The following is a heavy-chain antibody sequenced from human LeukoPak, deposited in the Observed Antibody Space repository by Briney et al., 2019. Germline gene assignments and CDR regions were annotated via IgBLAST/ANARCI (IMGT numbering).Heavy chain of an antibody. D-gene: IGHD6-25*01. V-gene: IGHV4-34*01. CDR2: INHSGST. CDR3: ARQSTIAAARIDP. CDR1: GGSFSGYY. Sequence: SETLSLTCAVYGGSFSGYYWSWIRQPPGKGLEWIGEINHSGSTNYNPSLKSRVTVSIDTSKNQFSLKLNSVTAADTAVYYCARQSTIAAARIDPWGQGTLVTVSS. J-gene: IGHJ5*02.